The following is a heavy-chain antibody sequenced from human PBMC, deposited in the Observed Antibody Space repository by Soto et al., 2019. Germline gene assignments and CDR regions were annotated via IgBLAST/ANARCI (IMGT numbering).Heavy chain of an antibody. J-gene: IGHJ3*02. V-gene: IGHV1-18*01. D-gene: IGHD6-19*01. CDR1: GYTFTSYG. Sequence: ASVKVSCKASGYTFTSYGISWVRQAPGQGLEWMGWISAYNGNTNYAQKLQGRVTMTTDTSTSTAYMELRSLRSDDTAVYYCARDAGSIAVAVGDAFDIWGQGTMVTVSS. CDR3: ARDAGSIAVAVGDAFDI. CDR2: ISAYNGNT.